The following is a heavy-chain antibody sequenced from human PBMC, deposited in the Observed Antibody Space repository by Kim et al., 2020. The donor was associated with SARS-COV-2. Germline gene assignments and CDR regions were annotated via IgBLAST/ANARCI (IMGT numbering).Heavy chain of an antibody. J-gene: IGHJ5*02. V-gene: IGHV1-18*01. CDR3: ARDPSSRTDRLLWFGERRNNQYNWFDP. CDR2: ISAYNGNT. D-gene: IGHD3-10*01. Sequence: ASVKVSCKASGYTFTSYGISWVRQAPGQGLEWMGWISAYNGNTNYAQKLQGRVTMTTDTSTSTAYMELRSLRSDDTAVYYCARDPSSRTDRLLWFGERRNNQYNWFDPWGQGTLVTVSS. CDR1: GYTFTSYG.